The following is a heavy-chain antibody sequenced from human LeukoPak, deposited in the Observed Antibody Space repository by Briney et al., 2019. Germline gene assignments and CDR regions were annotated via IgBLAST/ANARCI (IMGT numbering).Heavy chain of an antibody. CDR3: ARDTGEFDY. Sequence: GGSLRLSCAASGFTFSSYAMHWVRQAPGKGLEWVAVISYDGSNKYYADSVKGRFTISRDNSKNTLYLQMNSLRAEDTAVYYCARDTGEFDYWGQGTLVTVSS. D-gene: IGHD3-10*01. J-gene: IGHJ4*02. CDR2: ISYDGSNK. CDR1: GFTFSSYA. V-gene: IGHV3-30-3*01.